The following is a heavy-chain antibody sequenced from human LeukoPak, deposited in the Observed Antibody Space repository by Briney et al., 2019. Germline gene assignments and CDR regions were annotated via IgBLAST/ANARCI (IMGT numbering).Heavy chain of an antibody. V-gene: IGHV3-11*04. CDR2: ISSSGSTI. CDR3: ARVYIFYGDYGDY. J-gene: IGHJ4*02. CDR1: GFTFSDYY. D-gene: IGHD4-17*01. Sequence: GESLKISCAASGFTFSDYYMSWIRQAPGKGLEWVSYISSSGSTIYYADSVKGRFTISRDNAKNSLYLQMNSLRAEDTAVYYCARVYIFYGDYGDYWGQGTLVTVSS.